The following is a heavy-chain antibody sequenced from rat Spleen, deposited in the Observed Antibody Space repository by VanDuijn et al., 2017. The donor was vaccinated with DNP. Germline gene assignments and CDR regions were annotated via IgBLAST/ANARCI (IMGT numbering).Heavy chain of an antibody. CDR1: GFSFSDYN. CDR2: ISYDGSDT. V-gene: IGHV5S10*01. D-gene: IGHD1-8*01. CDR3: TTDNYSAPFDH. Sequence: EVQLVESGGGLVQPGRSLRLSCAASGFSFSDYNMAWVRQAPKKGLEWVATISYDGSDTHYRDSVEGRFTISTDNTKNTLYLQMDSLKSEDTATYYCTTDNYSAPFDHWGQGVMVTVSS. J-gene: IGHJ2*01.